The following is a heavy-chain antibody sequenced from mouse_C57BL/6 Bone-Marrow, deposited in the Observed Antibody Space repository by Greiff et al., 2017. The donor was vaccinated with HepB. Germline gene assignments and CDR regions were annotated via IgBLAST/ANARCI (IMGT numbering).Heavy chain of an antibody. J-gene: IGHJ4*01. D-gene: IGHD1-1*01. V-gene: IGHV1-19*01. CDR3: ARTLITTVVAPYAMDY. Sequence: EVQLQQSGPVLVKPGASVKMSCKASGYTFTDYYMNWVKQSNGKSLEWIGVINPYNGGTSYNQKFKGKATLTVDKSSSTAYMELNSLTSEDSAVYYCARTLITTVVAPYAMDYWGQGTSVTVSS. CDR1: GYTFTDYY. CDR2: INPYNGGT.